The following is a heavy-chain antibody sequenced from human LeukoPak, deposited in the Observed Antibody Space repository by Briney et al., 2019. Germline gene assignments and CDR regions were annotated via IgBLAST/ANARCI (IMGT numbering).Heavy chain of an antibody. CDR1: GGSISSSSYY. V-gene: IGHV4-39*01. Sequence: SETLSLTCTVSGGSISSSSYYWGWIRQPPGKGLEWIGSIYYSGSTHYNPSLKSRVTISVDTSKNQFSLKLSSVTAADTAVYYCAIAGLGSYEVDYWGQGTLVTVSS. CDR2: IYYSGST. J-gene: IGHJ4*02. CDR3: AIAGLGSYEVDY. D-gene: IGHD1-26*01.